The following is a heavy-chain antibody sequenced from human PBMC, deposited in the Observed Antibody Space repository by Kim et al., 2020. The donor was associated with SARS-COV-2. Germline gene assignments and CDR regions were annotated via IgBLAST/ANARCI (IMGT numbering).Heavy chain of an antibody. V-gene: IGHV4-39*01. J-gene: IGHJ4*02. CDR1: GGSISSSSYY. CDR3: ARQPDPDYGDLLDY. D-gene: IGHD4-17*01. Sequence: SETLSLTCTVSGGSISSSSYYWGWIRQPPGKGLEWIGSIYYSGSTYYNPSLKSRVTISVDTSKNQFSLKLSSVTAADTAVYYCARQPDPDYGDLLDYWGQGTLVTVSS. CDR2: IYYSGST.